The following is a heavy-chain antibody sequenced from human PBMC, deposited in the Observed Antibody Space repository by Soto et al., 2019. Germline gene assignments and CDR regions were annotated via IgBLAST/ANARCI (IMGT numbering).Heavy chain of an antibody. D-gene: IGHD1-20*01. Sequence: GEGLTISCEGSGYSFTTYWISRVRQMPGKGMEWMGRIDPSDSYTNYSPSFQGHVTISADKSISTAYLQWSSRKAPDTARYYCVTLDNSPPPQAIDFRGQGLSVTLSS. CDR1: GYSFTTYW. V-gene: IGHV5-10-1*01. CDR3: VTLDNSPPPQAIDF. CDR2: IDPSDSYT. J-gene: IGHJ4*02.